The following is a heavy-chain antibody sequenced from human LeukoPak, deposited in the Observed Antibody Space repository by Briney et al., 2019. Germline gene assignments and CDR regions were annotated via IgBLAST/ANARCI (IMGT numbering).Heavy chain of an antibody. V-gene: IGHV3-21*01. CDR3: AREPYYYDSSGYLGGYYFDY. CDR1: GFTFSSYS. Sequence: GGSLKLSCAASGFTFSSYSMNWVRQAPGKGLEGVSSISSSSSNIYYADSVKGRFTVSRDNAKNSLYLQMNSLRAEDTAVYYCAREPYYYDSSGYLGGYYFDYWGQGTLVTVSS. D-gene: IGHD3-22*01. J-gene: IGHJ4*02. CDR2: ISSSSSNI.